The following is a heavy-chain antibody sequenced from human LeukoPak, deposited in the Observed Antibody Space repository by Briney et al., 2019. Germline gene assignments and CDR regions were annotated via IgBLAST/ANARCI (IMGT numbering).Heavy chain of an antibody. J-gene: IGHJ4*02. CDR2: ISYDGSNK. Sequence: SCKASGGTFSNYALHWVRQAPGKGLEWVAVISYDGSNKYYADSVKGRLTISRDNSKNTLYLQMNSLRAEDTAVYYCARDRGGGDCRGGSCYYFDYWGQGTLVTVSS. V-gene: IGHV3-30-3*01. D-gene: IGHD2-15*01. CDR1: GGTFSNYA. CDR3: ARDRGGGDCRGGSCYYFDY.